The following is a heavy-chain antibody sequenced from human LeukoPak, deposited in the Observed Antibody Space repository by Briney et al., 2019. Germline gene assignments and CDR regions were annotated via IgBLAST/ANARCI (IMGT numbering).Heavy chain of an antibody. CDR3: TTDPPDDYYDSSGYYN. Sequence: PGGSLRLSCAASGFTFTKYAMSWVRQAPGKGLEWVGRIKSKTDGGTTDYAAPVKGRFTISRDDSKNTLYLQMNSLKTEDTAVYYCTTDPPDDYYDSSGYYNWGQGTLVTVSS. CDR1: GFTFTKYA. J-gene: IGHJ4*02. D-gene: IGHD3-22*01. CDR2: IKSKTDGGTT. V-gene: IGHV3-15*01.